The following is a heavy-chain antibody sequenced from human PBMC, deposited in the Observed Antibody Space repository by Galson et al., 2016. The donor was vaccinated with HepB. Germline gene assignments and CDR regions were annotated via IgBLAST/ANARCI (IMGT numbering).Heavy chain of an antibody. V-gene: IGHV3-7*03. CDR2: INQDGSEN. CDR3: ARVRPPPEGYPSHWGGMDV. CDR1: GFTSSSYW. J-gene: IGHJ6*02. D-gene: IGHD3-16*01. Sequence: SLRLSCAASGFTSSSYWMSWVRQPPGKGLEWVAMINQDGSENYYVDSVKGRFTISRDNAKNSLFLQMNSLRAEDTAIYYCARVRPPPEGYPSHWGGMDVWGQGTTVTVSS.